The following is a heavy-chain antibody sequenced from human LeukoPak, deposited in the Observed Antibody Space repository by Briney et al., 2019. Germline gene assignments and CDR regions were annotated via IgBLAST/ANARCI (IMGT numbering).Heavy chain of an antibody. CDR3: ARDDVAVAGTVAYYYGMDV. D-gene: IGHD6-19*01. CDR2: IYYSGST. CDR1: GGSIRSYY. V-gene: IGHV4-59*01. Sequence: SETLSLTCTVSGGSIRSYYWSWIRQPPGKGLEWIGYIYYSGSTNYNPSLKSRVTISVDTSKNQFSLKLSSVTAADTAVYYCARDDVAVAGTVAYYYGMDVWGQGTTVTVSS. J-gene: IGHJ6*02.